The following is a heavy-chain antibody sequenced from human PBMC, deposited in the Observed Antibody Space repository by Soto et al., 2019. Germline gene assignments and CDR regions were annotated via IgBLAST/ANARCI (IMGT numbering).Heavy chain of an antibody. D-gene: IGHD6-6*01. CDR2: IYHSGST. V-gene: IGHV4-4*02. J-gene: IGHJ6*02. CDR1: GGSISSSNW. Sequence: SETLSLTCAVSGGSISSSNWCSWVRQPPGKGLEWIGEIYHSGSTNYNPSLKSRVTISVDKSKKQFSLKLISVTAADTAVYYCARVKGARRRDYYYDGMDVWGQGTTVTVSS. CDR3: ARVKGARRRDYYYDGMDV.